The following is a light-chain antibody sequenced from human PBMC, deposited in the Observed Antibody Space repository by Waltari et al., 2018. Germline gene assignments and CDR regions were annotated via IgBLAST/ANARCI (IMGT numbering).Light chain of an antibody. V-gene: IGLV2-14*03. CDR2: DVS. CDR1: DIGGSNY. CDR3: SSYTSTTVV. Sequence: QSALTQPASVSGSPGQSITISCDIGGSNYVSWYQQHPGKAPKLMIYDVSDRPSGVPNRFSGSKSCNTASLTISGLQAEDEADYYCSSYTSTTVVFGGGTKLTVL. J-gene: IGLJ2*01.